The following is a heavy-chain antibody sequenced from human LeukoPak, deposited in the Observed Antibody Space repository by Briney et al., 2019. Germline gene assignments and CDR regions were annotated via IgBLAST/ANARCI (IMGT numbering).Heavy chain of an antibody. D-gene: IGHD6-25*01. CDR3: AGSGAPGDAFDI. J-gene: IGHJ3*02. V-gene: IGHV3-23*01. CDR1: GFTFSSYA. Sequence: PGGSLRLSCAASGFTFSSYAMSWVRQAPGKGLEWVSAISGSGGSTYYADSVKGRFTISRDNSKNTLYLQMNSLRAEDTAVYYCAGSGAPGDAFDIWGQGTMVTVSS. CDR2: ISGSGGST.